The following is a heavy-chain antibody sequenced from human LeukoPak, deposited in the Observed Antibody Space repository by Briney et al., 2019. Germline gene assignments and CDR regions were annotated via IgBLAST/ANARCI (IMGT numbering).Heavy chain of an antibody. D-gene: IGHD6-19*01. CDR1: GFSFSSYW. CDR3: ARAGGWAFDY. Sequence: GGSLRLSCGASGFSFSSYWMSWVRQAPGKGLEWVANIKEDGSEKYYVDSVKGRFTMSRDNAKNSLYLQMNSLRAEDTAVYYCARAGGWAFDYWGQGTLSPSPQ. CDR2: IKEDGSEK. J-gene: IGHJ4*02. V-gene: IGHV3-7*03.